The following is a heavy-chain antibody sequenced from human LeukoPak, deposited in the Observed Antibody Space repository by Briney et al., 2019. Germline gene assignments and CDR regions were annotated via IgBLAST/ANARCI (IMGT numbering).Heavy chain of an antibody. CDR3: ARDGKSGSADGFDI. CDR1: GFTFRGYT. J-gene: IGHJ3*02. Sequence: GGSLILSCAASGFTFRGYTMHWVRQAPGKGLEWVALIFYDGSNQYYADSVKGRFTISRDNSKDTLDLQMNSLRGDDTAVYYCARDGKSGSADGFDIWGQGTMVTVSS. V-gene: IGHV3-30*04. CDR2: IFYDGSNQ. D-gene: IGHD1-26*01.